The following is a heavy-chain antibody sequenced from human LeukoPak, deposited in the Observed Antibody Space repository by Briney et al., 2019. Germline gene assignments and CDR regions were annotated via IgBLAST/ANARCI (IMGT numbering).Heavy chain of an antibody. CDR1: GFTFSSYG. CDR2: ISGSGGST. CDR3: ASFLANYYYYYMDV. V-gene: IGHV3-23*01. Sequence: GGSLRLSCEASGFTFSSYGMSWVRQAPGKGLEWVSAISGSGGSTYYADSVKGRFTISRDNSKNTLYLQMNSLRAEDTAVYYCASFLANYYYYYMDVWGKGTTVTISS. J-gene: IGHJ6*03.